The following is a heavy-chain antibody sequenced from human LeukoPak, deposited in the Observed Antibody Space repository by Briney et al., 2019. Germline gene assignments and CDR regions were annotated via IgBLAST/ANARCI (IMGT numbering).Heavy chain of an antibody. J-gene: IGHJ4*02. Sequence: SVKVSCKAAGGTFSSYATSWVRQAPGQGLEWMGRIIPILGIANYAQKFQGRVTITADKSTSTAYMELSSLRSEDTAVYYCARSSRSSSGWYPHYWGQGTLVTVSS. CDR1: GGTFSSYA. CDR3: ARSSRSSSGWYPHY. CDR2: IIPILGIA. V-gene: IGHV1-69*04. D-gene: IGHD6-19*01.